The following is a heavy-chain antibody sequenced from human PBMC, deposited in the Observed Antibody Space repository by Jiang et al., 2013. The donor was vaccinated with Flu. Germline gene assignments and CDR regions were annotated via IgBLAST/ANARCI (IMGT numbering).Heavy chain of an antibody. J-gene: IGHJ5*02. CDR2: IYPGDSDT. Sequence: KGLEWMGIIYPGDSDTKYNPSFQGQVTISVDTSISTAYLQWSSLKASDTAMYYCARLLTAMIPSPIVPPGXGFDPWGQGTLVTVSS. CDR3: ARLLTAMIPSPIVPPGXGFDP. V-gene: IGHV5-51*01. D-gene: IGHD3-22*01.